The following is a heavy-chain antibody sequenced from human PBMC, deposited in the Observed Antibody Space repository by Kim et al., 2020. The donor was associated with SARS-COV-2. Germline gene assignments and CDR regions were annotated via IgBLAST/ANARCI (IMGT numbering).Heavy chain of an antibody. J-gene: IGHJ4*01. CDR3: ARGAIYSYGSGSYYSPQYLDY. CDR2: INHSGGT. CDR1: GGSLSGYY. D-gene: IGHD3-10*01. V-gene: IGHV4-34*01. Sequence: SETLSLTCAVYGGSLSGYYWSWIRQPPGKGLEWIGEINHSGGTNYNPSLKSRVTISVDTSKKQLSLKLSSVTAADTAGYYCARGAIYSYGSGSYYSPQYLDYWGHGTLVTVSS.